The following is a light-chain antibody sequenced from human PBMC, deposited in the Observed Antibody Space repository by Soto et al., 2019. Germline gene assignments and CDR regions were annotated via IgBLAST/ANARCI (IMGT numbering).Light chain of an antibody. V-gene: IGLV2-14*01. CDR2: EVT. CDR1: SSDVGGYNY. J-gene: IGLJ2*01. Sequence: QSALTQPASVSGSHGQSITISCTGTSSDVGGYNYVSWYQQHPGKDPKVVIFEVTYRPSGVSSRFSGSKSGNTASLTVSGLQAEDEGDYYCSSYTSTSTVVFGGGTKLTVL. CDR3: SSYTSTSTVV.